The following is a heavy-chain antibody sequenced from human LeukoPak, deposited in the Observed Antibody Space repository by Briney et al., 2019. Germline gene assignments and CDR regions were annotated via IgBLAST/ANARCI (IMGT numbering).Heavy chain of an antibody. CDR3: ARSSPGYSYGKVDY. D-gene: IGHD5-18*01. Sequence: GGSLRLSCAASGFTFNTYWMSWVRQAPGKGLEWVANIRFDGGTTYYVDSVKGRFTISRDNARNSLYLQMNSLRAEDTAVYYCARSSPGYSYGKVDYWGQGTLVTVSS. CDR1: GFTFNTYW. V-gene: IGHV3-7*01. CDR2: IRFDGGTT. J-gene: IGHJ4*02.